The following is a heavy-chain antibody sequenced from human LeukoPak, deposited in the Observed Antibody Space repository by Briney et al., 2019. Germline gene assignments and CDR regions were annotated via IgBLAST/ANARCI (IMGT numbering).Heavy chain of an antibody. CDR1: GFTFRDYY. D-gene: IGHD7-27*01. J-gene: IGHJ2*01. Sequence: PGGSLRLSCAASGFTFRDYYMSWIRQAPGRGLEWVSYISSSSSSTNYADSVKGRFTISRDNAKNSLYLQMNGLRAEDTAVYYCARTNWGVWYFDLWGRGTLVTVSS. CDR3: ARTNWGVWYFDL. CDR2: ISSSSSST. V-gene: IGHV3-11*03.